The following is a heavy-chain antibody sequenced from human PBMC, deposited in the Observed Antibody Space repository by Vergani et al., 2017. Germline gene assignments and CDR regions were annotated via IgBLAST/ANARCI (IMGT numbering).Heavy chain of an antibody. J-gene: IGHJ6*02. Sequence: EVQLVESGGGVVQPGGSLRLSCAASGFTVSSNYMSWVRQAPGKGLEWVSVIYSGGSTYYADSVKGRFTISRHNSKNTLYLQMNSLRAEDTAVYYGARDAMFYYYGMDVWGQGTTVTVSS. V-gene: IGHV3-53*04. CDR3: ARDAMFYYYGMDV. CDR2: IYSGGST. CDR1: GFTVSSNY. D-gene: IGHD2-2*01.